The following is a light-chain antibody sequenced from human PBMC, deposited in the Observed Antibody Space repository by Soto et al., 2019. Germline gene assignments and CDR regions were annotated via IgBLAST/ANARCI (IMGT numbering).Light chain of an antibody. CDR1: QSISSW. CDR3: QQYKSYSLT. Sequence: DIQMTQSPSTLSASVGDRVTITCRASQSISSWLAWYQHKPGKAPKLLIYKASSLESGVPSRFSGSGSGTEFTLAISSLQADDFETYYCQQYKSYSLTFGGGTKVEIK. CDR2: KAS. J-gene: IGKJ4*01. V-gene: IGKV1-5*03.